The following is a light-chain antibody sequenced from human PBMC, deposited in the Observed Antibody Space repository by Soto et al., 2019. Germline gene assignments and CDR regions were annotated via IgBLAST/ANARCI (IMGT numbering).Light chain of an antibody. Sequence: QSALTQPASVSGSPGQAITISCTGTSSEVGGYNHVSWFQQHPDKAPKVMIYDVSNRPSGVSDRFSGSKSGNTASLTISGLQAEDEADYYCCSYTSTSSPYVFGTGTKVTVL. CDR2: DVS. V-gene: IGLV2-14*01. CDR1: SSEVGGYNH. J-gene: IGLJ1*01. CDR3: CSYTSTSSPYV.